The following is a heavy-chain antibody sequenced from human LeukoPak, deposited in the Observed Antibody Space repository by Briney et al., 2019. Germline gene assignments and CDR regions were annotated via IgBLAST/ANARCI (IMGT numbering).Heavy chain of an antibody. J-gene: IGHJ4*02. V-gene: IGHV4-39*02. D-gene: IGHD1-26*01. Sequence: SETLSLTCTVSGGSISSSSYYWGWIRQPPGKGLEWIGSIYYSGSTYYNPSLKSRVTISVDTFKNQFSLKLSSVTAADTAVYYCAREVGSGSYDTLFDYWGQGTLVTVSS. CDR3: AREVGSGSYDTLFDY. CDR2: IYYSGST. CDR1: GGSISSSSYY.